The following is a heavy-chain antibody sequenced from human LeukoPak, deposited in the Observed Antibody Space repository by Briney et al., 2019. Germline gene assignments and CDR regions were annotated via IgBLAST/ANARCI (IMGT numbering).Heavy chain of an antibody. D-gene: IGHD6-19*01. Sequence: GGSLRLSCAASGFTVSSNYMSWVRQAPGKGLEWVSVVYSGGSTYYADSVKGRFTISRDNSKNTLYLQMNSLRAEDTAVYYCAKDPGYVAVGYWGQGTLVTVSS. CDR1: GFTVSSNY. CDR2: VYSGGST. V-gene: IGHV3-53*01. CDR3: AKDPGYVAVGY. J-gene: IGHJ4*02.